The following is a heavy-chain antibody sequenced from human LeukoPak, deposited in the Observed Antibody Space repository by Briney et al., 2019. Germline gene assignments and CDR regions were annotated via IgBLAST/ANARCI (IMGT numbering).Heavy chain of an antibody. CDR2: IGWGDDRT. CDR3: AKDLFRWAFDY. Sequence: GGSLILSCAASGFTLSRNAISLGRQAPGEGLEVGSTIGWGDDRTDFSDSVEGRVTISRNISKNTVYLNMKSLRAEDTAVYFCAKDLFRWAFDYWGQGTLVTVSS. V-gene: IGHV3-23*01. CDR1: GFTLSRNA. J-gene: IGHJ4*02. D-gene: IGHD5-24*01.